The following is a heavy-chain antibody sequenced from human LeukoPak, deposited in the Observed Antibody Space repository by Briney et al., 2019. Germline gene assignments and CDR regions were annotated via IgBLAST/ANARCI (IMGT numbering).Heavy chain of an antibody. V-gene: IGHV1-3*01. CDR1: GYTFTSYA. J-gene: IGHJ4*02. CDR3: ARSVLLWFGELGYFDY. Sequence: ASVKVSCKASGYTFTSYAMHWVRQAPGQRLEWMGWINAGNGNTKYSQKFQGRVTITRDTSASTAYMELSSLRSEDTAVYYCARSVLLWFGELGYFDYWGLGTLVTVSS. CDR2: INAGNGNT. D-gene: IGHD3-10*01.